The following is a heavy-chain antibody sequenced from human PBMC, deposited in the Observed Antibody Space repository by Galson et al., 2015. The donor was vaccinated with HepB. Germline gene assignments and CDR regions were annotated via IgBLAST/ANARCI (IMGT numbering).Heavy chain of an antibody. V-gene: IGHV3-33*01. Sequence: SLRLSCAASGLIFSNFGMHWVRQAPGKGLEWVAVIWYDGSNKYYADSVKGRFTISRDNSKNTLYLQMNSLRAEDTAVYYCARDRSIDWFDPWGQGTLVTVSS. CDR2: IWYDGSNK. D-gene: IGHD2-15*01. CDR3: ARDRSIDWFDP. J-gene: IGHJ5*02. CDR1: GLIFSNFG.